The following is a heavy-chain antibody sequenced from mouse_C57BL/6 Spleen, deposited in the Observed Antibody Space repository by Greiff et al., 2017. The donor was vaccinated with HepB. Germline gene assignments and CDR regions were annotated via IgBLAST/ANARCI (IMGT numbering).Heavy chain of an antibody. CDR3: ARKGETGHFDY. CDR2: IYPGDGDT. CDR1: GYAFSSYW. D-gene: IGHD4-1*01. Sequence: QVQLKESGAELVKPGASVKISCKASGYAFSSYWMNWVKQRPGKGLEWIGQIYPGDGDTNYNGKFKGKATLTADKSSSTAYMQLSSLTSEDSAVYFCARKGETGHFDYWGQGTTLTVSS. V-gene: IGHV1-80*01. J-gene: IGHJ2*01.